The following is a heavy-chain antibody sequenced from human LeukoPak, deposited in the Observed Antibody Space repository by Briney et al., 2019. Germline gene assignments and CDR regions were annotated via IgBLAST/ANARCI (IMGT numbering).Heavy chain of an antibody. CDR2: ISSYKGDT. CDR3: ARDQYHHVWGSNRPYFDY. J-gene: IGHJ4*02. Sequence: GASVKVSCKASGYTFNSYGISWVRQAPGQGREWMGWISSYKGDTKYAQKVQGRVTMTTDTSASTAYMELRSLRSDDTAVYYCARDQYHHVWGSNRPYFDYWGQGTLVTVSS. CDR1: GYTFNSYG. D-gene: IGHD3-16*02. V-gene: IGHV1-18*01.